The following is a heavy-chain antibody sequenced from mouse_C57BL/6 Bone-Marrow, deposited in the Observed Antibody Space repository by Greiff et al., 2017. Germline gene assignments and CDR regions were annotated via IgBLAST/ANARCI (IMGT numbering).Heavy chain of an antibody. CDR3: ATPLFITEGYFDY. CDR1: GYTFTSYW. D-gene: IGHD1-3*01. J-gene: IGHJ2*01. CDR2: IHPSDSDT. V-gene: IGHV1-74*01. Sequence: QVQLQQPGAELVKPGASVKVSCKASGYTFTSYWMHWVKQRPGQGLEWIGRIHPSDSDTNYNQKFKGKATLTVDKSSSTAYMQLSSLTSEDPAVYYCATPLFITEGYFDYWGQGTPLTVSS.